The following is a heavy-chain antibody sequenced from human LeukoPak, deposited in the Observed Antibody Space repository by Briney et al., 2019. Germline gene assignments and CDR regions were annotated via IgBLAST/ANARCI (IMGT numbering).Heavy chain of an antibody. CDR3: AREGYSSSWNWFDP. CDR2: ISWNSGSI. J-gene: IGHJ5*02. Sequence: GGSLRLSCAASGFTFDDYAMHWVRQAPGKGLEWVSGISWNSGSIGYADSVKGRFTISRDNAKNSLYLQMNSLRAEDTAVYYCAREGYSSSWNWFDPWGQGTLVTVSS. V-gene: IGHV3-9*01. CDR1: GFTFDDYA. D-gene: IGHD6-13*01.